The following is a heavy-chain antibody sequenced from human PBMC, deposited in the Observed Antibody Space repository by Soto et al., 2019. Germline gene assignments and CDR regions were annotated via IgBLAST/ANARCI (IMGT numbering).Heavy chain of an antibody. J-gene: IGHJ3*02. CDR3: TTGVTAAGPLDDAFDI. Sequence: GGSLRLSCAASGFTFSNAWMSWVRQAPGKGLEWVGRIKSKTDVETTDYAAPVKGRITISRDDSKNTLYLQMNSLKTEDTAVYYCTTGVTAAGPLDDAFDIWGQGTMVTVSS. D-gene: IGHD6-13*01. CDR2: IKSKTDVETT. V-gene: IGHV3-15*01. CDR1: GFTFSNAW.